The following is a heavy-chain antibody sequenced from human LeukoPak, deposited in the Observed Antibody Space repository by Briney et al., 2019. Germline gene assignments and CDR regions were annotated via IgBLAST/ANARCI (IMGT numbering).Heavy chain of an antibody. D-gene: IGHD4-17*01. J-gene: IGHJ4*02. CDR3: ARDGDYVL. V-gene: IGHV4-39*07. CDR2: IYYSGST. CDR1: GGSISSSSYY. Sequence: SETLSLTCTVSGGSISSSSYYWGWIRQPPGKGLEWIGSIYYSGSTYYNPSLKSRVTISVDTSKNQFSLKLSSVTAADTAVYYCARDGDYVLWGQGTLVTVSS.